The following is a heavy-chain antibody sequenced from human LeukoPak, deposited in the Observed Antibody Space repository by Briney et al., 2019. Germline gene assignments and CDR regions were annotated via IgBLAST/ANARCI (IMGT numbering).Heavy chain of an antibody. CDR1: GYTFISYG. CDR2: ISTYNGKT. V-gene: IGHV1-18*01. J-gene: IGHJ4*02. Sequence: ASVKVSCKASGYTFISYGISWVRQAPGQGLEWMGWISTYNGKTNYAQKLQGRVTMTTDTSTSTAYMELRSLRSDDTAVYYCARAAYDGSYYFDYWGQETLVTVSS. CDR3: ARAAYDGSYYFDY. D-gene: IGHD3-22*01.